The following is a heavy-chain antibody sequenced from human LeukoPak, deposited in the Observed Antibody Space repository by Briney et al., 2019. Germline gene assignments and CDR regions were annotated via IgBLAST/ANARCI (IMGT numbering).Heavy chain of an antibody. V-gene: IGHV4-34*01. D-gene: IGHD3-10*01. CDR1: GGSFSSFH. CDR3: ASRPFLYGFRTYFDN. J-gene: IGHJ4*02. Sequence: SETLSLTCAVYGGSFSSFHWNWIRQSPAKGLEWLGEMKQSGTPRYNPSLQSRVTISVDKSKNQFSLNVRSVTAADTAVYYCASRPFLYGFRTYFDNWAQGTLVTVSS. CDR2: MKQSGTP.